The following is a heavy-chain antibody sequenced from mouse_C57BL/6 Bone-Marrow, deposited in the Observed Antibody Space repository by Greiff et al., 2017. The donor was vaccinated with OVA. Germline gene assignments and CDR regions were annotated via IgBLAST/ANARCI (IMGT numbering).Heavy chain of an antibody. CDR3: ARPYYGSSMFAY. CDR1: GYTFTSYW. Sequence: QVQLKESGTELVKPGASVKLSCKASGYTFTSYWMHWVKQRPGQGLEWIGNINPSNGGTNYNEKFKSKATLTVDKSSSTAYMQLSSLTSEDSAVYYCARPYYGSSMFAYWGQGTLVTVSA. CDR2: INPSNGGT. D-gene: IGHD1-1*01. J-gene: IGHJ3*01. V-gene: IGHV1-53*01.